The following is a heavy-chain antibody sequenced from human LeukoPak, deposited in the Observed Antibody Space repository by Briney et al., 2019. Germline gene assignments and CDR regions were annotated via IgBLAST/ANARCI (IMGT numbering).Heavy chain of an antibody. D-gene: IGHD5-18*01. Sequence: ASVKVSCKASGYTFTTYDIKWVRQATGQGLEWMGWMNPNSGNTGYAQRFQGRVTMTRDTSISTAYMELNSLTSEDTAVYYCAKNVRDTGTFDYWGQGTLVTVSS. V-gene: IGHV1-8*01. CDR2: MNPNSGNT. CDR3: AKNVRDTGTFDY. J-gene: IGHJ4*02. CDR1: GYTFTTYD.